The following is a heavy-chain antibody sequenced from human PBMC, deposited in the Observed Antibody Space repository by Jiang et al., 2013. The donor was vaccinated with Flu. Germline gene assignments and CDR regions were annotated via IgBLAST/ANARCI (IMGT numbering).Heavy chain of an antibody. CDR1: GFTFSSYG. CDR3: AKNTQVGTGLFYFDY. V-gene: IGHV3-30*18. J-gene: IGHJ4*02. D-gene: IGHD3/OR15-3a*01. Sequence: SLRLSCAASGFTFSSYGMHWVRQAPGKGLEWVAVISYDGSNKYYADSVKGRFTISRDNSKNTLYLQMNSLRAEDTALYYCAKNTQVGTGLFYFDYWGQGTLVTVSS. CDR2: ISYDGSNK.